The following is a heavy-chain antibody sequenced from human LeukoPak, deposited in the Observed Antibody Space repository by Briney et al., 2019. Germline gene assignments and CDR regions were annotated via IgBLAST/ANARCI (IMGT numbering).Heavy chain of an antibody. CDR3: ARHLVLSRQQWTFDP. CDR1: GGSISSYY. D-gene: IGHD6-19*01. Sequence: SETLSLTCTVSGGSISSYYWSWIRQPPGKGLEWIGYIYCSGSTNYNPSLKSRVTISVDTSKNQFSLKLSSVTAADTAVYYCARHLVLSRQQWTFDPWGQGTLVTVSS. V-gene: IGHV4-59*08. CDR2: IYCSGST. J-gene: IGHJ5*02.